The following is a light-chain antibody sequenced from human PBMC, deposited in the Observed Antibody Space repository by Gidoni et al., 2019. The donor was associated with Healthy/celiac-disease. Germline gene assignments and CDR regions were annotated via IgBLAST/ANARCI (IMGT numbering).Light chain of an antibody. J-gene: IGKJ4*01. V-gene: IGKV1-33*01. CDR1: QDISNY. CDR3: QQYDNLPLP. Sequence: DIQMTQSASSLSASVGDRVTITCQASQDISNYLNWYQQKPGKAPKLLIYDASNLETGVPSRFSGSGSGTDFTFTISSLQPEDIATYYCQQYDNLPLPFGGGTQVEIK. CDR2: DAS.